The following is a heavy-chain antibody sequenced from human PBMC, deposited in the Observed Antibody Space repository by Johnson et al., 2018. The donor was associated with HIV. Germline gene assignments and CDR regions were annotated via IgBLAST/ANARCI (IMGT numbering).Heavy chain of an antibody. J-gene: IGHJ3*02. CDR1: GFTFSSYP. D-gene: IGHD3-10*01. CDR3: ARGGI. CDR2: ISYDGSSK. Sequence: QVQLVESVGGVVQPGRSLRLYCAASGFTFSSYPMHWVRQAPGKGLEWVAVISYDGSSKYYADSVKGRFTISRDNSKNTLYLQMNSLRAEDTAVYYCARGGIWGQGTMVTVSS. V-gene: IGHV3-30-3*01.